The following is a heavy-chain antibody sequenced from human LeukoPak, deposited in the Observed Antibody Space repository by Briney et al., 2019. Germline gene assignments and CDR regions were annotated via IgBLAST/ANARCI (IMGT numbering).Heavy chain of an antibody. J-gene: IGHJ6*02. CDR2: IIPIFGTA. D-gene: IGHD3-10*01. CDR1: GGTFSSYA. V-gene: IGHV1-69*05. CDR3: ANGYYYGSGSGPLVMDV. Sequence: ASVKVSCKASGGTFSSYAISWVRQAPGQGLEWMGGIIPIFGTANYAQKFQGRVTITTDESTSTAYMELRSLRSEDTAVYYCANGYYYGSGSGPLVMDVWGQGTTVTVSS.